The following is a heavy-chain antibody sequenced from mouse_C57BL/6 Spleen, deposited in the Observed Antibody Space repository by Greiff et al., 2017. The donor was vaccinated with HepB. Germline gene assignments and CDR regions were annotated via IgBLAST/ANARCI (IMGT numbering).Heavy chain of an antibody. Sequence: QVQLKQSGAELARPGASVKLSCKASGYTFTSYGISWVKQRTGQGLEWIGEIYPRSGNTYYNEKFKGKATLTADKSSSTAYMELRSLTSEDSAVYFCARMDSNFDYWGQGTTLTVSS. V-gene: IGHV1-81*01. CDR1: GYTFTSYG. CDR2: IYPRSGNT. D-gene: IGHD2-5*01. CDR3: ARMDSNFDY. J-gene: IGHJ2*01.